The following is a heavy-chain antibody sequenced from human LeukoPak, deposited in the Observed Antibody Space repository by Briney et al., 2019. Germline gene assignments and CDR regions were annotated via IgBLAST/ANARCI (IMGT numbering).Heavy chain of an antibody. Sequence: SETLSLTCTVSGGSISTSYWSWIRQPPGKGLEWIGYIYYSGSTHYNPSLKSRVTISVDTSKNQFSLKLSSVPAADTAVYYCARRVLNNWFDPWGQGTLVTVSS. V-gene: IGHV4-59*08. CDR1: GGSISTSY. J-gene: IGHJ5*02. CDR2: IYYSGST. CDR3: ARRVLNNWFDP.